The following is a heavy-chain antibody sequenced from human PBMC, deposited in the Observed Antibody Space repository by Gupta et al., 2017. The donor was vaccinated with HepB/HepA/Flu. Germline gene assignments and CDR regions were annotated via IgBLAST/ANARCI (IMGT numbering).Heavy chain of an antibody. D-gene: IGHD6-19*01. V-gene: IGHV3-23*01. CDR2: ILSTGNT. J-gene: IGHJ3*02. CDR1: GFTFTSYA. CDR3: VRSRIEMSGTGAFDI. Sequence: EVQLLEAGGDVVQPRGSLSLSCAASGFTFTSYAMRWARQAPEQGLEWVSSILSTGNTYDADSVMGRFSISRDNTRNTVYLQMDSLRVEDTATYYCVRSRIEMSGTGAFDIWGQGTTVTVSS.